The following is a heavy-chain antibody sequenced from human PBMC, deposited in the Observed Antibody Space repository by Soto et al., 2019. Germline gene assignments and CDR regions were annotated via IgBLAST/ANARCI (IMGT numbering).Heavy chain of an antibody. Sequence: PGGSLRLSCAASGFTFSSYAMHWVRQAPGKGLEWVAVISYDGSNKYYADSVKGRFTISRDNSKNTLYLQMNSLRAEDTAMYYCARARLQPNWFDPWGQGTLVTVSS. J-gene: IGHJ5*02. CDR3: ARARLQPNWFDP. CDR1: GFTFSSYA. V-gene: IGHV3-30-3*01. CDR2: ISYDGSNK. D-gene: IGHD4-4*01.